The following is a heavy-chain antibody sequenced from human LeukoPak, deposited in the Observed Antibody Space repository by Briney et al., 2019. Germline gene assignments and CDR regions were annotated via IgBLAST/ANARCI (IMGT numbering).Heavy chain of an antibody. D-gene: IGHD6-6*01. CDR3: ARDGQLQPPDYYYYMDV. J-gene: IGHJ6*03. Sequence: ASVKVSCKASGGTFSSYAISWVRQAPGQGLEWMGRIILIFGTANYAQKFQGRVTITTDESTSTAYMELSSLRSEDTAVYYCARDGQLQPPDYYYYMDVWGKGTTVTVSS. CDR2: IILIFGTA. CDR1: GGTFSSYA. V-gene: IGHV1-69*05.